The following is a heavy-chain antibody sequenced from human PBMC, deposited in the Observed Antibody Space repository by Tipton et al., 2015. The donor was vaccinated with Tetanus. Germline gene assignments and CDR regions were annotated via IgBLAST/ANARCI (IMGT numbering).Heavy chain of an antibody. D-gene: IGHD3-22*01. V-gene: IGHV4-59*01. CDR3: ARDRGLTTSRGIGMDV. Sequence: TLSLTCTVSGGSISSFYWSWIRQPPGKGLEWIGYIYYSGSAKYNPSLKSRVTISEDTSKNQFSLKLSSVTAADTAVYYCARDRGLTTSRGIGMDVWGQGTTVTVAS. CDR2: IYYSGSA. CDR1: GGSISSFY. J-gene: IGHJ6*02.